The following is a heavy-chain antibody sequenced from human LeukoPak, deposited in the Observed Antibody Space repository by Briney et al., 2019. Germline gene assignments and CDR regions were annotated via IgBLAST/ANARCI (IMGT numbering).Heavy chain of an antibody. CDR2: ISSSSSTI. CDR3: AKDMAAYYYASGNIDY. V-gene: IGHV3-48*01. CDR1: GLTISSYS. J-gene: IGHJ4*02. Sequence: GGSLRLSCAASGLTISSYSMNWVRQAPGKGLQWVSYISSSSSTIYYADSVKGRFTISRDNAKNSLYLQMNSLRAEDTALYYCAKDMAAYYYASGNIDYWGQGTLVTVSS. D-gene: IGHD3-10*01.